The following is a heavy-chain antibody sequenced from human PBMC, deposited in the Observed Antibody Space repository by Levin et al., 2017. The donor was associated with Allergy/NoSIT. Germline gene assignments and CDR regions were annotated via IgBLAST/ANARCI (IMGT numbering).Heavy chain of an antibody. J-gene: IGHJ4*02. D-gene: IGHD1-7*01. V-gene: IGHV1-8*01. CDR3: AREASDSNYADY. CDR1: GYSFTSHD. Sequence: ASVKVSCKASGYSFTSHDINWVRQATGQGLEWMGWMNPNSGATGYPEKFRGKVTMTRDTSINTAYLELIDLTSEDTAIYYCAREASDSNYADYWGQGSLVTVAS. CDR2: MNPNSGAT.